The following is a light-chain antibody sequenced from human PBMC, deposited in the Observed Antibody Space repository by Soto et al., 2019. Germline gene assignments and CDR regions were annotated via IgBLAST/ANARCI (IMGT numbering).Light chain of an antibody. CDR2: DVA. CDR3: VSYTSSTTYV. Sequence: QSVLTQPASASDSPGQSITISCTGTSSDVGGSNFVSWYQQHPGKPPKLIIYDVANRPSGVSNRFSGSKSGSTASLIISRLQTEDEADYYCVSYTSSTTYVFGTGTKVTVL. CDR1: SSDVGGSNF. V-gene: IGLV2-14*03. J-gene: IGLJ1*01.